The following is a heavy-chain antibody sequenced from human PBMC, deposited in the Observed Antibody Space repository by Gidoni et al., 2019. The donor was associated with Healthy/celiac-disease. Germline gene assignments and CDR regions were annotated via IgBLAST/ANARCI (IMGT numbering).Heavy chain of an antibody. CDR3: ARGTIFGVVTTFDY. Sequence: EVQLVESGGGLVQPGGSLRLSCAASGFTFSSYWMSWVRQAPGKGLEWVANIKQDGSEKYYVDSVKGRFTISRDNAKNSLYLQMNSLRAEDTAVYYCARGTIFGVVTTFDYWGQGTLVTVSS. J-gene: IGHJ4*02. V-gene: IGHV3-7*03. CDR2: IKQDGSEK. CDR1: GFTFSSYW. D-gene: IGHD3-3*01.